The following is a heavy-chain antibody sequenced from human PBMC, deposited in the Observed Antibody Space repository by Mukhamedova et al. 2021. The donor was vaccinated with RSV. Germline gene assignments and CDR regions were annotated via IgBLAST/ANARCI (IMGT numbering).Heavy chain of an antibody. V-gene: IGHV2-5*02. J-gene: IGHJ4*02. Sequence: GVGWVRQPPGKALEWLAFIYWDDDKRYSPSLRNRLTVAKDTSKDQAFLTLTNVGPGDTATYYCVHRRTLGPYYNYGSFDFWGPG. D-gene: IGHD5-24*01. CDR2: IYWDDDK. CDR1: G. CDR3: VHRRTLGPYYNYGSFDF.